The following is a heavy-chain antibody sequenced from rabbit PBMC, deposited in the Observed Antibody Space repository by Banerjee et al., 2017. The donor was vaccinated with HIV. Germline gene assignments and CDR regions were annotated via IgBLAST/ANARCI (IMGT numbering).Heavy chain of an antibody. D-gene: IGHD8-1*01. V-gene: IGHV1S45*01. Sequence: QEHLEESGGDLVKPEGSLTLSCTASGFSFSNKYVMCWVRQAPGKGLEWIACINTSTGNTVYASWVNGRFTISKTSSTTVTLQMTSLTAADTATYFCARDVRVGIRYFDLWGPGTLVTVS. CDR2: INTSTGNT. CDR1: GFSFSNKYV. CDR3: ARDVRVGIRYFDL. J-gene: IGHJ4*01.